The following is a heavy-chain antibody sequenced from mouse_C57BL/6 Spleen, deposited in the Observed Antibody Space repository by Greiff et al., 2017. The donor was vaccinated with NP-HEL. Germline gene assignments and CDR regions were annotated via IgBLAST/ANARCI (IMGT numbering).Heavy chain of an antibody. CDR2: ISDGGSYT. D-gene: IGHD1-1*01. CDR1: GFTFSSYA. CDR3: ARDQDYYGSSHFAY. Sequence: EVQLVESGGGLVKPGGSLKLSCAASGFTFSSYAMSWVRQTPEKRLEWVATISDGGSYTYYPDNVKGRFTISRDNAKNNLYLQMSHLKSEDTAMYYCARDQDYYGSSHFAYWGQGTLVTVSA. J-gene: IGHJ3*01. V-gene: IGHV5-4*01.